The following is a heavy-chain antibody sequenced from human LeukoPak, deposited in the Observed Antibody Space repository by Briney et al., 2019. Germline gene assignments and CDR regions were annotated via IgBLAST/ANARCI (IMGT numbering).Heavy chain of an antibody. D-gene: IGHD6-6*01. J-gene: IGHJ6*03. CDR2: IYTSGST. V-gene: IGHV4-4*07. Sequence: TSETLSLTCTVSGGSISSYYWSWIRQPAGKGLEWIGRIYTSGSTNYNPSLKSRVTMSVDTSKNQFSLKLSSVTAADTAVYYCARDNEYSSSGHYYYYYMDVWGKGTTVTVSS. CDR3: ARDNEYSSSGHYYYYYMDV. CDR1: GGSISSYY.